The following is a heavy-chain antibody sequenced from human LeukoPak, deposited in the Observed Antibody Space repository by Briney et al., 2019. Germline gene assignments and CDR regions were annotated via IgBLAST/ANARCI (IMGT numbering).Heavy chain of an antibody. V-gene: IGHV3-7*01. D-gene: IGHD4-17*01. J-gene: IGHJ4*02. CDR1: GFTFSSYW. CDR2: IKQDGSEK. Sequence: GGSLRLSCAASGFTFSSYWMSWVRQAPGKGLEWVANIKQDGSEKYYVDSVKGRFTISRDNAKNSLYLQMNSLRAEDTAVYYCARLRDYGDYDTLRYWGQGTLVTVSS. CDR3: ARLRDYGDYDTLRY.